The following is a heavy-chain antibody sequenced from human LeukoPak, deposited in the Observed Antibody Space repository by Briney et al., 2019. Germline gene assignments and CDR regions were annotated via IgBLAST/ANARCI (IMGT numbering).Heavy chain of an antibody. CDR1: GFTFSDYY. CDR3: ARDTDSSGYYWDYYYYYGMDV. D-gene: IGHD3-22*01. Sequence: PGGSLRLSCAASGFTFSDYYMSWIRQAPGKGLEWVSYISSSGSTIYYADSVKGRFTISRDNAKNSLYLQMNSLRAEDTAVYYCARDTDSSGYYWDYYYYYGMDVWGQGTTVTVSS. V-gene: IGHV3-11*04. CDR2: ISSSGSTI. J-gene: IGHJ6*02.